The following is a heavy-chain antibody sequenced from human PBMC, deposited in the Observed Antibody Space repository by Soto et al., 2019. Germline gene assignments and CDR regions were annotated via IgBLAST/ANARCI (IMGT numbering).Heavy chain of an antibody. CDR1: GGSISSYY. D-gene: IGHD1-26*01. Sequence: SETLSLTCTVSGGSISSYYWSWIRQPPGKGLEWIGYIYYSGSTNYNPSLKSRVTISVDTSKNQFSLKLSSVTAADTAVYYCAREREQYSGSSYFDYWGQGTLVTVSS. V-gene: IGHV4-59*01. J-gene: IGHJ4*02. CDR3: AREREQYSGSSYFDY. CDR2: IYYSGST.